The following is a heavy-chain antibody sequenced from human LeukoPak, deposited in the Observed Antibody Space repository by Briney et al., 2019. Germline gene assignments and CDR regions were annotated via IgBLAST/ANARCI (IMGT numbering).Heavy chain of an antibody. CDR3: KQKTAYEMDV. CDR2: IDSTGDYT. D-gene: IGHD2-21*01. J-gene: IGHJ6*02. V-gene: IGHV3-21*01. CDR1: GLTSTSSS. Sequence: PGGTRRLSCAASGLTSTSSSLNWMLQAPGKGLDWVAAIDSTGDYTYHADSVKGRFTISRENAKNTLYLQMNSLRAEDMVVFFFKQKTAYEMDVWGQGTTVTVSS.